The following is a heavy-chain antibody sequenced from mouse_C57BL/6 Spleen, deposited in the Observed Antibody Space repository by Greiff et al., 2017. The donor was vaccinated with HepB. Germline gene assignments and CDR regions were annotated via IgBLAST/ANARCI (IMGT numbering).Heavy chain of an antibody. Sequence: VHLVESGAELVKPGASVKLSCKASGYTFTEYTIHWVKQRSGQGLEWIGWFYPGSGSIKYNEKFKDKATLTADKSSSTVYMELSRLTSEDSAVYFCARQEDSSGYVRAMDYWGQGTSVTVSS. V-gene: IGHV1-62-2*01. CDR1: GYTFTEYT. J-gene: IGHJ4*01. D-gene: IGHD3-2*02. CDR3: ARQEDSSGYVRAMDY. CDR2: FYPGSGSI.